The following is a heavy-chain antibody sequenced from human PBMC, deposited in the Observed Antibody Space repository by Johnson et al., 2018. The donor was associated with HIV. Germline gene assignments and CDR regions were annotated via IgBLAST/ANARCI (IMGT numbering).Heavy chain of an antibody. CDR3: AVGIQLWFASEGDAFDI. J-gene: IGHJ3*02. D-gene: IGHD5-18*01. CDR1: GFTFSSYG. Sequence: VQLVESGGGVVQPGGSLRLSCAASGFTFSSYGMHWVRQAPGKGLEWVAFIRYDGSNKYYADSVKGRFTISRDNAKSTLYLLMNYLTPEDTAMYYCAVGIQLWFASEGDAFDIWGQGAMVTVSS. CDR2: IRYDGSNK. V-gene: IGHV3-30*02.